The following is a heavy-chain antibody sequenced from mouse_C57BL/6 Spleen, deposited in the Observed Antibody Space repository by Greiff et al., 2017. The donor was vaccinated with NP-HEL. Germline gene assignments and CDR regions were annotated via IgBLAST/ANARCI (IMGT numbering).Heavy chain of an antibody. CDR1: GYTFTSYW. Sequence: QVQLQQPGAELVRPGSSVKLSCKASGYTFTSYWMHWVKQRPIQGLEWIGNIDPSDSETHYNQKFKDKATLTVDKSSSTAYMQLSSLTSEDSAVYYCARGRVYDLDYWGQGTTLTVSS. CDR3: ARGRVYDLDY. V-gene: IGHV1-52*01. J-gene: IGHJ2*01. D-gene: IGHD2-3*01. CDR2: IDPSDSET.